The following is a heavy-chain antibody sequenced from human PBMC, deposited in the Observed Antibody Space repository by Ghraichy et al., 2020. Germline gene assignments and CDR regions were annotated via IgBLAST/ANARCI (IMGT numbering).Heavy chain of an antibody. J-gene: IGHJ4*02. CDR2: ISRSSSNI. V-gene: IGHV3-21*01. CDR3: ARGGENDYGASY. Sequence: RGSLRLSCAASGFTFSSYSMNWVRQAPGKGLEWVSSISRSSSNIYYANSVKGRLTISRDNAKNSLYLQMNSLRAEDTAVYFCARGGENDYGASYWGQGTLVTVSA. D-gene: IGHD4-17*01. CDR1: GFTFSSYS.